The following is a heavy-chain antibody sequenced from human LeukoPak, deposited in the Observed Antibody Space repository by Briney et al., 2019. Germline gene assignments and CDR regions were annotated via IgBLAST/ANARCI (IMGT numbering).Heavy chain of an antibody. CDR3: ARHPLKPVASYYFDY. Sequence: SETLSLTCTVSGGSISSSNYWGWIRQPPGKGLEWIASMFYSGSTYYNPSLKSRVTISVDTSKNQFSLRLSSVTAADTAVYYCARHPLKPVASYYFDYWGQGTLVTVSS. CDR2: MFYSGST. CDR1: GGSISSSNY. V-gene: IGHV4-39*01. J-gene: IGHJ4*02. D-gene: IGHD6-19*01.